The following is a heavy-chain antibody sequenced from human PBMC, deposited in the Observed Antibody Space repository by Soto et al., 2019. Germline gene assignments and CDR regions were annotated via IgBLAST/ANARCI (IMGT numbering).Heavy chain of an antibody. Sequence: SETLSLTCTVCGGSISSYYWSWIRQPPGKGLEWIGYIYYGGSTNYNPSLKSRVTISVDTSKNQFSLKLSSVTAAYTAVYYCARQSTYYDFSSAYYFNSGMDVWGQGTTVTVSS. CDR3: ARQSTYYDFSSAYYFNSGMDV. V-gene: IGHV4-59*01. J-gene: IGHJ6*01. D-gene: IGHD3-3*01. CDR1: GGSISSYY. CDR2: IYYGGST.